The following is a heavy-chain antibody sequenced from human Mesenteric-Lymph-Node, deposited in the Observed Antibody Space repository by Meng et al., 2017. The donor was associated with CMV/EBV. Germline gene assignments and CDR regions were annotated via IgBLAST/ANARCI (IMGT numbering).Heavy chain of an antibody. J-gene: IGHJ4*02. CDR1: GSSFTDYF. D-gene: IGHD3-3*01. V-gene: IGHV1-2*02. Sequence: GSSFTDYFMRWVRQAPGQGLEWMGWINPNSGDTNHAQIFQGRITMTRDTSITTVYMELSSLRSDDTAVFYCARGGYDFWSAKSPFDYWGQGMLVTVSS. CDR3: ARGGYDFWSAKSPFDY. CDR2: INPNSGDT.